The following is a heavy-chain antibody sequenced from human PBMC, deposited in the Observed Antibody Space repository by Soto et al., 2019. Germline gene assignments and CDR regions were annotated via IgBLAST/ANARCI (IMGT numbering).Heavy chain of an antibody. Sequence: EVQLVESGGGLVKPGGSLRLSCAASGFTFSSYSMNWVRQAPGKGLEWVSSISSSSSYIYSEDSVKGRFTISRDNAKNSLYLQMNSLRAEDTAVYYCARGIGYNWNDSGMDVWGQGTTVTVSS. D-gene: IGHD1-20*01. CDR3: ARGIGYNWNDSGMDV. J-gene: IGHJ6*02. CDR2: ISSSSSYI. V-gene: IGHV3-21*01. CDR1: GFTFSSYS.